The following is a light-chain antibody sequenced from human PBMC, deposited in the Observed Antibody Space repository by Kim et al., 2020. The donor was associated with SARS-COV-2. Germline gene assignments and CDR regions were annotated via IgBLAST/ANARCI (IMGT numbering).Light chain of an antibody. CDR2: GAS. CDR1: QSVGSNY. Sequence: PGERATPSYRASQSVGSNYLAWYQQKPGQAPRLVMYGASSRATDIPDRFSGSGSGTDFTLTINRLEPEDFAVYYCHQYGDSPDTFGQGTKLEI. J-gene: IGKJ2*01. V-gene: IGKV3-20*01. CDR3: HQYGDSPDT.